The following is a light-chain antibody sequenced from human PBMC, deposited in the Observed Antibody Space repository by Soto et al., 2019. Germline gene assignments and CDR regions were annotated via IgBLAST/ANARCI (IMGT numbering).Light chain of an antibody. CDR3: QQYGYLSWT. J-gene: IGKJ1*01. V-gene: IGKV3-20*01. Sequence: ETVLTQSPGTLSLSPGERATLSCRASQSVSSSSLAWYQQRPGQAPRLLIHGASGRATGIPDRFSGSGSGTDFTLTISRLEPEDFAVYYCQQYGYLSWTFGQGTKVDIK. CDR1: QSVSSSS. CDR2: GAS.